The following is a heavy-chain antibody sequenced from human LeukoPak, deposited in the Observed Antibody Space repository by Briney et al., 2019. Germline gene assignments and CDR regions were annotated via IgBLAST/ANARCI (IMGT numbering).Heavy chain of an antibody. CDR2: IYSGGST. CDR3: ARDPSPHHYFDY. J-gene: IGHJ4*02. V-gene: IGHV3-53*01. CDR1: GFTVSSYY. Sequence: TGGSLRLSCAASGFTVSSYYMNWVRQAPGKGLEWVSVIYSGGSTYYADSVKGRFTISRDNSKNTLYLQMNSLRAEGTAVYYCARDPSPHHYFDYWGQGTLVTVSS.